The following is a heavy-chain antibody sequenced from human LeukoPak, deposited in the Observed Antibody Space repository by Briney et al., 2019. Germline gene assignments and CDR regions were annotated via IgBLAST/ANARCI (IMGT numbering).Heavy chain of an antibody. CDR3: ARSRRITMVRGVIIGWFDP. V-gene: IGHV1-3*01. J-gene: IGHJ5*02. Sequence: GASVKLSCKASGHTFTSYAMHWVRQAPGQRLEWMGWINAGNGNTKYSQKFQGRVTITTDTSASTAYLELSSLRSEDTAVYYCARSRRITMVRGVIIGWFDPWGQGTLVTVSS. CDR1: GHTFTSYA. D-gene: IGHD3-10*01. CDR2: INAGNGNT.